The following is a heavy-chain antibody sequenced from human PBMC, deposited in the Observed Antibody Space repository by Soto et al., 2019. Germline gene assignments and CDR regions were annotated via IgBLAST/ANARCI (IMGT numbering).Heavy chain of an antibody. CDR2: INPSGGST. V-gene: IGHV1-46*03. Sequence: QVQLVQSGAEVKKPGASVKVSCKASGYTFTSYYIHWVRQAPGQGLEWMGVINPSGGSTSYAQNFQVRVTMTRDTSTSTVYMELSSLRSEDTAVYYCVRESTPTRWFDPWGQGTLVTVSS. D-gene: IGHD2-2*01. J-gene: IGHJ5*02. CDR1: GYTFTSYY. CDR3: VRESTPTRWFDP.